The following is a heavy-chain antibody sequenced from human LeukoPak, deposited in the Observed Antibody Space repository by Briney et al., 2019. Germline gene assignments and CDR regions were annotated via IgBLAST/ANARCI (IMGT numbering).Heavy chain of an antibody. CDR1: GYTFTSYD. V-gene: IGHV1-8*01. Sequence: ASVKVSCKASGYTFTSYDINWVRQATGQGLEWMGWMNPNSGNTGYAQKFQVRVTMTRSTSISTAYMELSSLRSEDTAVYYCARDPDIVVVPAAYNYYYYYGMDVWGQGTAVTVSS. D-gene: IGHD2-2*01. CDR2: MNPNSGNT. J-gene: IGHJ6*02. CDR3: ARDPDIVVVPAAYNYYYYYGMDV.